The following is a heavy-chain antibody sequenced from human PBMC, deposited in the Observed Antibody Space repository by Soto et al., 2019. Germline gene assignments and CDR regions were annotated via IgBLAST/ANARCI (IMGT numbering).Heavy chain of an antibody. CDR3: ARARATIAAAAIFDC. CDR2: VYRTGST. V-gene: IGHV4-4*02. CDR1: GGSISTSNW. Sequence: QVQLQESGPGLVKPSGTLSLTCAVSGGSISTSNWWSWVRQPPGKGLEWIGEVYRTGSTTYNPSLERRLTISVDKSKYHFSLKLTSVTAADTAVYYCARARATIAAAAIFDCWGQGTLVTVSS. J-gene: IGHJ4*02. D-gene: IGHD6-13*01.